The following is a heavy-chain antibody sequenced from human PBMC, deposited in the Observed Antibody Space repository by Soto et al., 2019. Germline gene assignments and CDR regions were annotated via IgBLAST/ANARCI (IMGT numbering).Heavy chain of an antibody. V-gene: IGHV1-69*13. CDR1: GGTFSSYA. D-gene: IGHD3-22*01. CDR3: ARSGDYYYDSIGYYLPHLDY. Sequence: SVKVSCKASGGTFSSYAISWVRQAPGQGLEWMGGIIPIFGTANYAQKFQGRVTITADESTSTAYMELSSLRSEGTAVYYCARSGDYYYDSIGYYLPHLDYWGQGTLVTVSS. CDR2: IIPIFGTA. J-gene: IGHJ4*02.